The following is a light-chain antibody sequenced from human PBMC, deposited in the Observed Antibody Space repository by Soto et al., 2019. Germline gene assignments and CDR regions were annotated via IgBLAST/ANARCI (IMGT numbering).Light chain of an antibody. CDR2: DAS. V-gene: IGKV1-33*01. CDR3: QQYDDYPIT. Sequence: DIQMTRSPSSLSASVGDRVTITCQASQDIRKYLNWYQQKPGKAPKLLIYDASDLETGVPSRFSGSGSGTHFTFTISSLQPEDIATYYCQQYDDYPITFGQGTRLEIK. CDR1: QDIRKY. J-gene: IGKJ5*01.